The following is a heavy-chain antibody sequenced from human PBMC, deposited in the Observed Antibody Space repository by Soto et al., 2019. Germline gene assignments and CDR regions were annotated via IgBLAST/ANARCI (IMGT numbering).Heavy chain of an antibody. D-gene: IGHD3-10*01. V-gene: IGHV1-69*12. CDR1: GGTFSSYA. CDR3: ASIRANTYYCGMDV. Sequence: QVQLVQSGAEVKKPGSSVKVSCKASGGTFSSYAISWVRQAPGQGLEWMGGIIPIFGTADYAQKFQGRVTITADESTSTDYMELSSLRSEDTAVYYCASIRANTYYCGMDVWGQGTTVTVSS. CDR2: IIPIFGTA. J-gene: IGHJ6*02.